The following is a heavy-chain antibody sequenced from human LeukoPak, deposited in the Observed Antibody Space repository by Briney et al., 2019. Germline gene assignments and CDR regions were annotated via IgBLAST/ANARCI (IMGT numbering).Heavy chain of an antibody. CDR1: GGSVSSYY. J-gene: IGHJ4*02. Sequence: PSETLSLTCTVSGGSVSSYYWSWIRQPPGKGLEWIGYIHYSGTTNYNPSLKSRVTISVDTSKNQFSLKLSSVTAADTAVYYCATSRRIVGATPFDYWGQGTLVTVSS. CDR3: ATSRRIVGATPFDY. V-gene: IGHV4-59*02. D-gene: IGHD1-26*01. CDR2: IHYSGTT.